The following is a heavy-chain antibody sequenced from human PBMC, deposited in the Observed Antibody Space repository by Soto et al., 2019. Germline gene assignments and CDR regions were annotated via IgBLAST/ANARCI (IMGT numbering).Heavy chain of an antibody. V-gene: IGHV1-3*01. CDR2: INAGNGNR. CDR1: GYTFTSYA. J-gene: IGHJ6*02. CDR3: ARGMDV. Sequence: ASVKVSCKASGYTFTSYAMHWVRQAPGQRLEWMGWINAGNGNRKYSQKLQGRVTITRDTSASTAYMELSSLRSEDTAVYYCARGMDVWGQGTTVTVSS.